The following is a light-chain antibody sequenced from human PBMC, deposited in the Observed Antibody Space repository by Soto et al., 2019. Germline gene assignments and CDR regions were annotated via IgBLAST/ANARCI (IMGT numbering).Light chain of an antibody. CDR1: SSDVGGYSY. Sequence: QSVLTQPASVSGSPGQSITISCNGTSSDVGGYSYVSWYQQHPGKAPKLMIYDVSNRPSGVSNRFSGSKSGNTASLTISGLQSEDEADYYCSSYTSSSTLYYVFGTGTKVTVL. CDR3: SSYTSSSTLYYV. CDR2: DVS. V-gene: IGLV2-14*01. J-gene: IGLJ1*01.